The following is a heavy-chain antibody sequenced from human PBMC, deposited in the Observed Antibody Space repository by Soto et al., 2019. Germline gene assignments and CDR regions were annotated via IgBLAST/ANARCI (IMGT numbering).Heavy chain of an antibody. D-gene: IGHD2-15*01. V-gene: IGHV1-46*01. Sequence: ASVQVSCKAPAGTFTSYYIHWVRQAPAHALEWMGIINPNGCSTRCAQTFQGRITMTKDTSTSTVYMELRRLRSKETAVYYCARASWGVSGITIEGTKWWTPWGQGSLVTVSS. J-gene: IGHJ5*02. CDR1: AGTFTSYY. CDR3: ARASWGVSGITIEGTKWWTP. CDR2: INPNGCST.